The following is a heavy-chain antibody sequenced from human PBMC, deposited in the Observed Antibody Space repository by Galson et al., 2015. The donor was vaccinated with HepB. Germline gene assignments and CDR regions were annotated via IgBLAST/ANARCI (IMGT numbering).Heavy chain of an antibody. CDR3: ARALKGSNWFDP. J-gene: IGHJ5*02. CDR1: GGTFSSYA. V-gene: IGHV1-3*01. CDR2: INAGNGNT. Sequence: SVKVSCKASGGTFSSYAMHWVRQAPGQRLEWMGWINAGNGNTKYSQKFQGRVTITRDTSASTAYMELSSLRSEDTAVYYCARALKGSNWFDPWGQGTLVTVSS.